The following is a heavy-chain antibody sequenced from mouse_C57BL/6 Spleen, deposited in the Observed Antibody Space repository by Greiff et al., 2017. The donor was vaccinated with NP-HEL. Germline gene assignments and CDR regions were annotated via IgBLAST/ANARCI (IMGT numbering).Heavy chain of an antibody. V-gene: IGHV10-1*01. D-gene: IGHD1-1*02. Sequence: EVKLVESGGGLVQPKGSLKLSCAASGFSFNTYAMNWVRQAPGKGLEWVARIRSKSNNYATYYADSVKDRFTISRDDSESMLYLQMNNLKTEDTAMYYCVRGGYHAMDYWGQGTSVTVSS. CDR2: IRSKSNNYAT. CDR1: GFSFNTYA. J-gene: IGHJ4*01. CDR3: VRGGYHAMDY.